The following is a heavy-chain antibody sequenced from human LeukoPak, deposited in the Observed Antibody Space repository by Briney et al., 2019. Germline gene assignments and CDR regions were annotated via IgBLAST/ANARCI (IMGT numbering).Heavy chain of an antibody. Sequence: PGGSLRLSCAASGFTFSSYAMSWVRQAPGKGLEWVSTILSGGDTYYADSVKGRFTISRDNATNSLYLQMSSLRAEDTALYYCARLGNSNFDYWGQGTLVTVSS. J-gene: IGHJ4*02. CDR3: ARLGNSNFDY. CDR1: GFTFSSYA. CDR2: ILSGGDT. D-gene: IGHD1-26*01. V-gene: IGHV3-23*01.